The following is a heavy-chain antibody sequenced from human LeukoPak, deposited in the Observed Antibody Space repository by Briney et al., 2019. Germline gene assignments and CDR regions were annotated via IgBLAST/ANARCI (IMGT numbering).Heavy chain of an antibody. CDR1: GGSISSYY. V-gene: IGHV4-34*01. J-gene: IGHJ4*02. D-gene: IGHD3-10*01. CDR3: ARGLTPYYYGPGSSTLFDY. Sequence: SETLSLTCTVFGGSISSYYWGWIRQPPGKWLERIGKINHSGSTNYNPSLKSRVTISVDTSKNQFSLKLSSVTAADTAVYYCARGLTPYYYGPGSSTLFDYWGQGTLVTVSS. CDR2: INHSGST.